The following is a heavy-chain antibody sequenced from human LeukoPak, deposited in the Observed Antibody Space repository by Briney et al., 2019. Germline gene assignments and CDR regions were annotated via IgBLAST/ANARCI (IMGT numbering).Heavy chain of an antibody. D-gene: IGHD6-19*01. V-gene: IGHV3-23*01. J-gene: IGHJ4*02. Sequence: GGSLRLSCAASGFTFSSYAMSWVRQAPGKGLEWVSAISGSGGSTYYADSVKGRFTISRDNSKNTLYLQVNSLRAEDTAVYYCAKDRSFGYSSGWYSVWGQGTLVTVSS. CDR3: AKDRSFGYSSGWYSV. CDR1: GFTFSSYA. CDR2: ISGSGGST.